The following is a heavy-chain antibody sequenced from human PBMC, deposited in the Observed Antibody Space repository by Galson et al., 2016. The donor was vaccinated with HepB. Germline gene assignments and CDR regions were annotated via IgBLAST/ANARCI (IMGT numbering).Heavy chain of an antibody. Sequence: SLRLSCAASGFTFSSYIMNWVRQAPGKGLEWVSSISSSSSYIYYADSLMGRFTISRDNAKNSLYLQMNSLRAEDTAVYYCATYVDAFDIWGQGTMVTVSS. V-gene: IGHV3-21*01. CDR3: ATYVDAFDI. CDR2: ISSSSSYI. D-gene: IGHD2-8*01. CDR1: GFTFSSYI. J-gene: IGHJ3*02.